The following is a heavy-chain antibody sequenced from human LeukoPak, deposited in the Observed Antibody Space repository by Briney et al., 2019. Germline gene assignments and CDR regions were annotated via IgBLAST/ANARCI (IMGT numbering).Heavy chain of an antibody. V-gene: IGHV3-64D*06. CDR2: ISSNGGST. J-gene: IGHJ4*02. Sequence: GGSPRLSCSASGFTFSSYAMPWVRQAPGKGPEYVSLISSNGGSTYYADSVKGRFTISRDNSKNTLYLEMSSLRVEDTAVYYCVKGLPGYGGHLDYWGQGTLVTVSS. D-gene: IGHD6-13*01. CDR3: VKGLPGYGGHLDY. CDR1: GFTFSSYA.